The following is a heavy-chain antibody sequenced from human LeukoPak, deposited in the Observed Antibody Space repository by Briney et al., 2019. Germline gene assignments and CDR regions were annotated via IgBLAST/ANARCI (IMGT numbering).Heavy chain of an antibody. Sequence: ASVKVSCKASGYTFTGYYMHWVRQAPGQGLEWMGWINPISGGTNYAQKFQGRVTMTRDTSISTAYMELSRLRSDDTAVYYCARGEVDTDYYDSSGYYWDYWGQGTLVTVSS. J-gene: IGHJ4*02. CDR1: GYTFTGYY. CDR2: INPISGGT. CDR3: ARGEVDTDYYDSSGYYWDY. V-gene: IGHV1-2*02. D-gene: IGHD3-22*01.